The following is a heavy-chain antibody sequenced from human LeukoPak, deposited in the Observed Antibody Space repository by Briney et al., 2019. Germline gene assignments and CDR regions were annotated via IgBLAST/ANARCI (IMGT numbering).Heavy chain of an antibody. CDR3: ARGLAAAGTYYYYYMDV. J-gene: IGHJ6*03. D-gene: IGHD6-13*01. Sequence: SETLSLTCAVYGGSSSGYYWSWIRQPPGKGLEWIGEINHSGSTNYNPSLKSRVTISVDTSKNQFSLKLSSVTAADTAVYYCARGLAAAGTYYYYYMDVWGKGTTVTVSS. CDR2: INHSGST. CDR1: GGSSSGYY. V-gene: IGHV4-34*01.